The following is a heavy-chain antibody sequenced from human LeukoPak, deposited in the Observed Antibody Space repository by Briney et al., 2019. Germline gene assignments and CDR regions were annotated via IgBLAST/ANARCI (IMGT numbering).Heavy chain of an antibody. CDR2: ISYDGSNK. J-gene: IGHJ5*02. CDR3: ANLLGSGYYA. V-gene: IGHV3-30*04. CDR1: GFTFSSYA. Sequence: GRSLRLSCAASGFTFSSYAMHWVRQAPGKGLEWVAVISYDGSNKYYADSVKGRFTISRDNSKNTLYLQMNSLRAEDTAVYYCANLLGSGYYAWGQGTLVTVSS. D-gene: IGHD3-22*01.